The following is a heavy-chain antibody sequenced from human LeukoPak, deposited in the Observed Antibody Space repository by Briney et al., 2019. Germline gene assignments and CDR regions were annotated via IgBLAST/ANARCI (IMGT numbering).Heavy chain of an antibody. CDR3: ARHIVVVPAARYYFDY. CDR2: IYHSGST. D-gene: IGHD2-2*01. V-gene: IGHV4-38-2*01. Sequence: SETLSLTCAVSGYSISSGYYWGWIRQPPGKGLEWIGSIYHSGSTYYNPSLKSRVTISVDTSKNQFSLKLSSVTAADTAVYYRARHIVVVPAARYYFDYWGQGTLVTVSS. CDR1: GYSISSGYY. J-gene: IGHJ4*02.